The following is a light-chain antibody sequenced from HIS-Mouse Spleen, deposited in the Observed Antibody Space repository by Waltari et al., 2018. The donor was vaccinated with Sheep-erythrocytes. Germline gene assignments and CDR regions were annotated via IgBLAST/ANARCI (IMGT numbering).Light chain of an antibody. Sequence: SYVLTQPPSVSVAPGQTARITCGGNNIGSKRLHWYQQKPGQAPVLVVYDDSDRPSGIPGRFSGSNSGNTATLTISRVEAGDEADYYCQVWDSSSDHPVVFGGGTKLTVL. J-gene: IGLJ2*01. CDR1: NIGSKR. CDR3: QVWDSSSDHPVV. V-gene: IGLV3-21*02. CDR2: DDS.